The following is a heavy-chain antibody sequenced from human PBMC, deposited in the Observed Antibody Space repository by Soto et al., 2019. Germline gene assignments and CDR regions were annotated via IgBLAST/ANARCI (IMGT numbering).Heavy chain of an antibody. CDR2: IYYSGST. Sequence: SETLSLTCTVSGGSISSYYWSWIRRPPGKGLEWIGYIYYSGSTNYNPSLKSRVTISVDTSKNQFSLKLSSVTAADTAVYYCARLWSGDYYYYMDVWGKGTTVTVSS. J-gene: IGHJ6*03. CDR1: GGSISSYY. CDR3: ARLWSGDYYYYMDV. D-gene: IGHD3-3*01. V-gene: IGHV4-59*08.